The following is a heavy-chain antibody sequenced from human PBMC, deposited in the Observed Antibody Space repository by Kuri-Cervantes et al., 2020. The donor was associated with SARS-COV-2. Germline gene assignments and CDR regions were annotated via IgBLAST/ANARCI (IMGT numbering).Heavy chain of an antibody. V-gene: IGHV1-3*02. J-gene: IGHJ4*02. CDR3: ARDRFWYCSGGGCSQTFDY. D-gene: IGHD2-15*01. CDR1: GYTFTSYA. Sequence: ASVKVSYKASGYTFTSYAMHRVRQATGQRLEWMGWSNAGNGNKKYSQGFQGRVNITRDTSVSTAYMELSSLRSEDMAVYYCARDRFWYCSGGGCSQTFDYWGQGTLVTVSS. CDR2: SNAGNGNK.